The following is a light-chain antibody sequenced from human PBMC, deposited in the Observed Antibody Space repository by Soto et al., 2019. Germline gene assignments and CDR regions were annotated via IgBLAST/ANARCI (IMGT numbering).Light chain of an antibody. CDR1: QAVGSSL. CDR3: QQRTNWPSLT. Sequence: EIVLTQSPGTLSMSPGERATLSCRASQAVGSSLLAWYQHKPGQAPRLVIYGASSRATGIPDRFSGSGSGTDFTLTISSLEPEDFAVYYCQQRTNWPSLTFGGGTTVEIK. J-gene: IGKJ4*01. CDR2: GAS. V-gene: IGKV3D-20*02.